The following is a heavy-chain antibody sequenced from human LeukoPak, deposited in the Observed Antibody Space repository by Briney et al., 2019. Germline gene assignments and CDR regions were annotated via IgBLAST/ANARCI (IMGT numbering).Heavy chain of an antibody. CDR1: GLTFSSYW. CDR2: IWYDGSNK. D-gene: IGHD3-9*01. V-gene: IGHV3-33*08. CDR3: ARGRDILTGLDAFDI. J-gene: IGHJ3*02. Sequence: GGSLRLSCVASGLTFSSYWMAWVRQAPGKGLEWVAVIWYDGSNKYYADSVKGRFTISRDNSKNTLYLQMNSLRAEDTAVYYCARGRDILTGLDAFDIWGQGTMVTVSS.